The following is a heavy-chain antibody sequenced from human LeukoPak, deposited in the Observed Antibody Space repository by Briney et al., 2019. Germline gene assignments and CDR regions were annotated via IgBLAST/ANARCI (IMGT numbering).Heavy chain of an antibody. J-gene: IGHJ4*02. CDR3: AKDQYVLLWFGELTE. CDR2: IKEDGSEK. Sequence: PGGSLRLSCAASGSTFSSYWMSWVRQAPGKGLEWVANIKEDGSEKYYVDSVKGRFTISRDNAKNSLYLQMNSLRAEDTAVYYCAKDQYVLLWFGELTEWGQGTLVTVSS. V-gene: IGHV3-7*01. D-gene: IGHD3-10*01. CDR1: GSTFSSYW.